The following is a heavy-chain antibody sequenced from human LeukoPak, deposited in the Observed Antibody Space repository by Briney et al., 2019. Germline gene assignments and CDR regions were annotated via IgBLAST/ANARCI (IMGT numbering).Heavy chain of an antibody. CDR1: GFTFSSYW. D-gene: IGHD5-12*01. J-gene: IGHJ4*02. CDR2: INSDGSST. V-gene: IGHV3-74*01. CDR3: AKVTLPDYPYYFDY. Sequence: GGSLRLSCAASGFTFSSYWMHWVRQAPGKGLVWVSRINSDGSSTSYADSVKGRFTISRDNSKNTLYLQMNSLRAEDTAVYYCAKVTLPDYPYYFDYWGQGTLVTVSS.